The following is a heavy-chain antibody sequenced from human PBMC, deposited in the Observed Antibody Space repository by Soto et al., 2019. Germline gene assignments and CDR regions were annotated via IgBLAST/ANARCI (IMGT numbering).Heavy chain of an antibody. J-gene: IGHJ4*02. CDR3: ARDRSRTAYFDY. CDR2: ISYTGST. CDR1: GDSMGSGDYY. Sequence: SETLSLTCTLSGDSMGSGDYYWSWIRQHPGKGLDWIGYISYTGSTYYNSSLKSRVTISVDTSKDQFSLKLTSVTAADTAVYYCARDRSRTAYFDYWGQGSLVTSPQ. D-gene: IGHD2-21*02. V-gene: IGHV4-31*03.